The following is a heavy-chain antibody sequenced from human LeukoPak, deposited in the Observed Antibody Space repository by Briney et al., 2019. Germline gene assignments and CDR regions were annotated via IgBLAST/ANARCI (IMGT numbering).Heavy chain of an antibody. CDR3: ARGHEMETYYDFWS. CDR2: INHSGST. D-gene: IGHD3-3*01. V-gene: IGHV4-34*01. J-gene: IGHJ4*02. CDR1: GGSFSGYY. Sequence: PSETLSLTCAVYGGSFSGYYWSGIRQPPGKELEWIGEINHSGSTNYNPSLKSRVTISVDTSKKQFSLRLSSVAAADTAVYYCARGHEMETYYDFWSWGQGTLVTVSS.